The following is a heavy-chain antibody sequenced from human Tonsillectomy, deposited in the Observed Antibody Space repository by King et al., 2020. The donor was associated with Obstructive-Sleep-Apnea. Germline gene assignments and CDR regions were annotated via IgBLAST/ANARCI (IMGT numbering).Heavy chain of an antibody. Sequence: VQLVESGGGVVQPGRSLRLSCAASGFTFSSYAMHWVRQAPGKGLEWVAVISYDGSNNYYADSVKGRFTISRDNSKNTLYLQMNSLRAEDTAVYYCARNGWFGELTPFDYWGQGTLVTVSS. CDR3: ARNGWFGELTPFDY. CDR2: ISYDGSNN. V-gene: IGHV3-30*04. J-gene: IGHJ4*02. D-gene: IGHD3-10*01. CDR1: GFTFSSYA.